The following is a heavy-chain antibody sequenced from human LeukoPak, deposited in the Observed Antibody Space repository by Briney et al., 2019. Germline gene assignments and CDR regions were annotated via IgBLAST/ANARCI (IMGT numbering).Heavy chain of an antibody. CDR2: IYYSGCT. Sequence: SETLSLTWTVSGGSISSGDYYWSWIRQPPGKGLEWIGYIYYSGCTYYNPSLKSRVTISVDTSKNQFSLKLSSVTAADTAVYYCARVMATFYYYYMDVWGKGTTVTVSS. D-gene: IGHD5-12*01. CDR3: ARVMATFYYYYMDV. J-gene: IGHJ6*03. CDR1: GGSISSGDYY. V-gene: IGHV4-30-4*08.